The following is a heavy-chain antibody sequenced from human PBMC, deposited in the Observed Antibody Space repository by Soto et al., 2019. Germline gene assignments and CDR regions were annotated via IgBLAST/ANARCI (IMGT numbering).Heavy chain of an antibody. CDR1: GDSVSSGSYY. CDR2: FSNSGST. D-gene: IGHD3-16*01. V-gene: IGHV4-61*01. CDR3: ARAYDFGWGRGRSMDV. J-gene: IGHJ6*02. Sequence: QVQLQESGPGLVKPSETLSLTCTVSGDSVSSGSYYWMWIRQPPGKGLEWIGYFSNSGSTNYNPPRKTLVTMSVDKCKSQLSLKLTSVIAADTAGYYCARAYDFGWGRGRSMDVWGQGTTVTVSS.